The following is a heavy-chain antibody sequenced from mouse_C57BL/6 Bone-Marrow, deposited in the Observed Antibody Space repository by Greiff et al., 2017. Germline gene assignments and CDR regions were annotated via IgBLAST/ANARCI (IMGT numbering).Heavy chain of an antibody. Sequence: VQLQQSGPGLVQPSQSLSITCTVSGFSLTSYGVHWVRQSPGKGLEWLGVIWSGGSTDYNAAFISRLSISKDNSKSQVFFKMNSLQADDTAIYYCASIYYDYDGWFAYWGQGTLVTVSA. CDR2: IWSGGST. CDR3: ASIYYDYDGWFAY. D-gene: IGHD2-4*01. J-gene: IGHJ3*01. V-gene: IGHV2-2*01. CDR1: GFSLTSYG.